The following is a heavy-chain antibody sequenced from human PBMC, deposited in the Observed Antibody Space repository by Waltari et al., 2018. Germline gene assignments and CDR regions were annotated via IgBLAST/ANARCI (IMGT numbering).Heavy chain of an antibody. CDR1: GFTFSSYS. V-gene: IGHV3-21*01. CDR2: ITSGSTFI. D-gene: IGHD3-3*01. CDR3: ARAPGLGSGYPY. Sequence: EVQLVESGGGLVKPGGSLRLPCAASGFTFSSYSMNWVRQAPGRGLEWVASITSGSTFIYYEDSVKGRFTISRDNAKNSLYLQMNSLRVEDTAIYYCARAPGLGSGYPYWGQGTLVTVSS. J-gene: IGHJ4*02.